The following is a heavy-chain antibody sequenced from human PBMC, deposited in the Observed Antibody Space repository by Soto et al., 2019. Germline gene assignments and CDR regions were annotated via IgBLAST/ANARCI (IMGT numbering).Heavy chain of an antibody. CDR3: ARGEDAFFYYGLDV. J-gene: IGHJ6*02. Sequence: SETLSLTCAVYGGSFSGYYWSWIRQPPGKGLEWIGEINHSGSTNYNPSLKSRVTMSADTSKSQFSLKLTSVTAADTAVYYCARGEDAFFYYGLDVWGQGITVTVSS. CDR1: GGSFSGYY. CDR2: INHSGST. V-gene: IGHV4-34*01.